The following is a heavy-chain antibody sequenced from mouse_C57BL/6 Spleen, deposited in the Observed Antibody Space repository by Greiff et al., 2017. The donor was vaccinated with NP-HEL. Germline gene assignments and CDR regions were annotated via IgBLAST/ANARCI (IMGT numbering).Heavy chain of an antibody. V-gene: IGHV1-64*01. Sequence: QVQLQQPGAELVKPGASVTLSCKASGYTFTSYWMHWVKQRPGQGLEWIGMIHPNSGSTNYNEKFKSKATLTVDKSSSTAYMQLSSLTSEDAAVYYCARSAYEGVAYWGQGTLVTVSA. CDR3: ARSAYEGVAY. D-gene: IGHD2-12*01. CDR2: IHPNSGST. J-gene: IGHJ3*01. CDR1: GYTFTSYW.